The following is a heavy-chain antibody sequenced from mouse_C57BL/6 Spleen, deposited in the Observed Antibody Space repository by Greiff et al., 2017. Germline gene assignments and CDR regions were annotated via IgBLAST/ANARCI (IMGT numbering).Heavy chain of an antibody. D-gene: IGHD4-1*01. Sequence: VKLMESGAELAKPGASVKLSCKASGYTFTSYWMHWVKQRPGQGLEWIGYINPSSGYTKYTQKFKDKTTLTADKSSSTAYKQLSSLTYEDSAVDYCARPNKTAAWFADWGQGTLVTVSA. CDR2: INPSSGYT. J-gene: IGHJ3*01. CDR3: ARPNKTAAWFAD. V-gene: IGHV1-7*01. CDR1: GYTFTSYW.